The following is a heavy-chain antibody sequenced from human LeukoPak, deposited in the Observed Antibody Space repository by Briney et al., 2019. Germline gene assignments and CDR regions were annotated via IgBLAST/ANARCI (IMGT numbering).Heavy chain of an antibody. CDR3: RLTGTTSNWFDP. Sequence: ASVKVSCKASGYTFTSYAMHWVRQAPGQRLEWMGWINAGNGNTKYSQKFQGRVTITRDTSASTAYMELSSLRSEDTAVYYCRLTGTTSNWFDPWGQGTLVTVSS. CDR1: GYTFTSYA. D-gene: IGHD1-7*01. CDR2: INAGNGNT. V-gene: IGHV1-3*01. J-gene: IGHJ5*02.